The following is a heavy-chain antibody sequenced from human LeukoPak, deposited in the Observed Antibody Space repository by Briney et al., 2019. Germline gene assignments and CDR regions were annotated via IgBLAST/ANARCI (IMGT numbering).Heavy chain of an antibody. CDR2: INHSGST. CDR1: GGSFSGYY. V-gene: IGHV4-34*01. J-gene: IGHJ4*02. D-gene: IGHD6-13*01. Sequence: SETLSLTCAVYGGSFSGYYWSWIRQPPGKGLEWIGEINHSGSTNYNPSLKSRVTISVDTSKNQFSLKLSSVTAADPAVYYCARDGGQLDYWGQGTLVTVSS. CDR3: ARDGGQLDY.